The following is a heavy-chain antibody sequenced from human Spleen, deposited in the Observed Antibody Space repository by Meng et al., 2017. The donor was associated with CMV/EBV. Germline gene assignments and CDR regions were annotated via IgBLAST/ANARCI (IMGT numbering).Heavy chain of an antibody. CDR3: ATDWSRQLLGS. CDR1: GFTFSNVW. CDR2: IKTKIDGETT. D-gene: IGHD6-13*01. J-gene: IGHJ4*02. Sequence: CAASGFTFSNVWMSWVRQAPGKGLEWVGRIKTKIDGETTDFAAPVKGRFSISRDDSKNTLYLQMNSLKAEDTAVYYCATDWSRQLLGSWGQGTLVTVSS. V-gene: IGHV3-15*01.